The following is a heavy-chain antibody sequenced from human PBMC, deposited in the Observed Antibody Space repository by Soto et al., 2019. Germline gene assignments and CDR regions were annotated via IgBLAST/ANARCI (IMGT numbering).Heavy chain of an antibody. CDR1: GFTFSSYA. J-gene: IGHJ5*02. CDR2: ISYDGDNK. Sequence: PGGSMRLSCAASGFTFSSYAMLWVRQAPGEGLEWVAVISYDGDNKYYADSVKGRFTISRDSSKNTLFLQMNNLRPEDTAVYYCERTRGDFDFWSGYGGFDPWGQGPLVTVS. V-gene: IGHV3-30-3*01. D-gene: IGHD3-3*01. CDR3: ERTRGDFDFWSGYGGFDP.